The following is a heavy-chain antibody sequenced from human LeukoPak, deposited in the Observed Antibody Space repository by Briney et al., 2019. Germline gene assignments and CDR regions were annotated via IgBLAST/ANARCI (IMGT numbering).Heavy chain of an antibody. V-gene: IGHV3-74*01. D-gene: IGHD2-2*03. Sequence: PGGSLRPSCAASGFTFCNYWMHWVRQAPGKGLLWVSRISDDGSSANYADSVQGRFTISGDNAMNTVYLQMHSLRAEDTAVYFCVSGYCSSTTCYRGAYWGQGTLVAVSS. J-gene: IGHJ4*02. CDR2: ISDDGSSA. CDR1: GFTFCNYW. CDR3: VSGYCSSTTCYRGAY.